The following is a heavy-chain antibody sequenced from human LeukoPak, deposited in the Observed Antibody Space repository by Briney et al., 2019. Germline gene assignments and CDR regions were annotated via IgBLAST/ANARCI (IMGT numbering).Heavy chain of an antibody. J-gene: IGHJ5*02. CDR1: GRSISSGDYY. V-gene: IGHV4-30-4*01. D-gene: IGHD3-22*01. CDR3: ARPYYYDSRIDP. CDR2: MYYSGST. Sequence: SQTLSLTCTVSGRSISSGDYYWSWIRQPPGKGLEWIAYMYYSGSTYYNPSLKSRVTMSADTSENQLSLKLSSVTAADTAVYYCARPYYYDSRIDPWGQGILVTVSS.